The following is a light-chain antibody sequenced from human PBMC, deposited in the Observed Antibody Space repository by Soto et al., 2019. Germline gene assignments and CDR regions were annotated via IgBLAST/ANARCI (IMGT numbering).Light chain of an antibody. CDR3: QQYNNWPRT. CDR1: QSVSNN. Sequence: EIVMTQSPATLSVSPGERATLSCRASQSVSNNLAWYRQKPGQAPRLLIYGASTRATGIPARFSGSGSGTAFTLTLSSLLSEECAVYCCQQYNNWPRTFGQGTKVEIK. V-gene: IGKV3-15*01. J-gene: IGKJ1*01. CDR2: GAS.